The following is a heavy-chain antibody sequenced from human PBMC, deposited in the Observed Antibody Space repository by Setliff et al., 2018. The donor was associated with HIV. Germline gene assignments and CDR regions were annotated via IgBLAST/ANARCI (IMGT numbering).Heavy chain of an antibody. CDR1: DSGTYY. Sequence: SETLSLTCTVSDSGTYYWSWIRQPAGKGLEWIGRVSSRGDTNYNPSLKSRVTMSVDTSKNQFSLKLTSVTASDTAVYYCASAAAGNTGPFDLWGQGSPVTVSS. J-gene: IGHJ4*02. CDR3: ASAAAGNTGPFDL. D-gene: IGHD4-17*01. V-gene: IGHV4-4*07. CDR2: VSSRGDT.